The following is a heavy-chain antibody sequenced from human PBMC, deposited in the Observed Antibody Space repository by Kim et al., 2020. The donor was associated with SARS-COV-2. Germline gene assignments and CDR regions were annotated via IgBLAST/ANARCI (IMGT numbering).Heavy chain of an antibody. J-gene: IGHJ4*02. V-gene: IGHV4-39*01. D-gene: IGHD1-26*01. CDR3: ARHRRPWAFDY. CDR1: GGSISSSSYY. CDR2: IYYSGST. Sequence: SETLSLTCTVSGGSISSSSYYWGWIRQPPGKGLEWIGSIYYSGSTYYNPSLKSRVTISVDTSKNQFSLKLSSVTAADTAVYYCARHRRPWAFDYWGQGTLVTVSS.